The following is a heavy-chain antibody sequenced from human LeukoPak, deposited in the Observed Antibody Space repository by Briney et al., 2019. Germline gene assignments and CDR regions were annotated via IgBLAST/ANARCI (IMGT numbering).Heavy chain of an antibody. V-gene: IGHV3-30-3*01. CDR1: GFTFSSYA. CDR2: ISYDGSNK. J-gene: IGHJ4*02. Sequence: GGSLRLSCAASGFTFSSYAMHWVRQAPGKGLEWVAVISYDGSNKYYADSVKGRFTISRDNSKNTLYLQMNSLRAEDTAVYYCARGGAARPDYWGQGTLVTVSS. CDR3: ARGGAARPDY. D-gene: IGHD6-6*01.